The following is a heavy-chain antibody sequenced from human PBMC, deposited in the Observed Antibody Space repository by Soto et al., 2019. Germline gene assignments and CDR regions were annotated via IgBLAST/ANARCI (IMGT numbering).Heavy chain of an antibody. J-gene: IGHJ4*02. D-gene: IGHD3-3*01. CDR2: INHSGST. CDR1: GGSFSGYY. CDR3: ARGGGRFLEWLSPQRHFDY. V-gene: IGHV4-34*01. Sequence: PSETLSLTCAVYGGSFSGYYWSWIRQPPGKGLEWIGEINHSGSTNYNPSLKSRVTISVDTSKNQFSLKLSSVTAADTAVYYCARGGGRFLEWLSPQRHFDYWGQGTLVTVSS.